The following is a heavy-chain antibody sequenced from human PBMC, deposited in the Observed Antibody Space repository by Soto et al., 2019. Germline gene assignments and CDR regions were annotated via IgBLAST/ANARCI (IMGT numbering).Heavy chain of an antibody. J-gene: IGHJ4*02. CDR2: ISYDGSNK. Sequence: PMGSLRLSCAASGFTFSSYGMHWVRQAPGKGLEWVAVISYDGSNKYYADSVKGRFTISRDNSKNTLYLQMNSLRAEDTAVYYCAKEGSGWFNFDYWGQGTLVTVSS. V-gene: IGHV3-30*18. CDR1: GFTFSSYG. CDR3: AKEGSGWFNFDY. D-gene: IGHD6-19*01.